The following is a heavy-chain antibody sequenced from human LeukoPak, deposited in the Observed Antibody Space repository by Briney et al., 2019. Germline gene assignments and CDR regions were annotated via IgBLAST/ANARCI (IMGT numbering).Heavy chain of an antibody. V-gene: IGHV1-2*04. Sequence: ASVKVSCKASGYTLTDYYMHWVRQAPGQGLEWMGWINPNSGGTNYAQKFQGWVTMTRDTSISTAYMELSRLRSDDTAVYYCARERITMARGYYYYYGMDVWGQGTTVTVSS. D-gene: IGHD3-10*01. CDR3: ARERITMARGYYYYYGMDV. CDR2: INPNSGGT. CDR1: GYTLTDYY. J-gene: IGHJ6*02.